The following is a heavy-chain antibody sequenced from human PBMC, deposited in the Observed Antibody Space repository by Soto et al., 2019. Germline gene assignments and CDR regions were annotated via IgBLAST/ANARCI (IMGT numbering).Heavy chain of an antibody. D-gene: IGHD3-3*02. V-gene: IGHV3-23*01. J-gene: IGHJ4*02. Sequence: GGSLRLSCAASGFTFSSYAMSWVRQAPGEGLEWVSAISGSGGGTSYTGSVKGRFTISRDNSKNTLSLQMNSLRAEDTAVYYCARDLNSIARAYFDSWGEGTLVTVSS. CDR1: GFTFSSYA. CDR2: ISGSGGGT. CDR3: ARDLNSIARAYFDS.